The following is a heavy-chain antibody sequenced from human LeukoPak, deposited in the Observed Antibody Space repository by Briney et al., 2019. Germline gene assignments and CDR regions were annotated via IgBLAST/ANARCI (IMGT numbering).Heavy chain of an antibody. CDR3: AKSGSYAYYFDY. CDR2: ISYDGSNK. Sequence: GRSLRLSCAASGFTFSSYGMHWVRQAPGKGLEWVAVISYDGSNKYYADSVKGRFTISRDNSKNTLYLQMNSLRAEDTAVYYCAKSGSYAYYFDYWGQGTLVTVSS. D-gene: IGHD1-26*01. CDR1: GFTFSSYG. V-gene: IGHV3-30*18. J-gene: IGHJ4*02.